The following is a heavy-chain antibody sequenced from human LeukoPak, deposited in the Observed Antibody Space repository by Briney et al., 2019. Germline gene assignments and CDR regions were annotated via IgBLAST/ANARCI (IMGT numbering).Heavy chain of an antibody. CDR2: MYYSGST. V-gene: IGHV4-30-4*01. Sequence: SQTRSLTWTVAGRSMSSGDYYWSWILQPPVKGLEWFAYMYYSGSTNHNPSLKSRVTMSPDTSKSQLSLKLSSVTAADTAVYYCARPYYYDSRIDPWGQGILVTVSS. J-gene: IGHJ5*02. CDR3: ARPYYYDSRIDP. D-gene: IGHD3-22*01. CDR1: GRSMSSGDYY.